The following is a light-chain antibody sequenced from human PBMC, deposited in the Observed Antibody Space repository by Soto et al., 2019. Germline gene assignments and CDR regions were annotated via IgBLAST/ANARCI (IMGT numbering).Light chain of an antibody. Sequence: QSVLTQPPSVSGAPGQRVTISCTGSSSNIGAGYVHWYQQLPGTAPKLLIYGNSNRPSGVPDRFSGSKSGTSASLAITGLQAEHEADYYCQSYDSSLSGSVFGGGTKLTVL. CDR1: SSNIGAGYV. CDR3: QSYDSSLSGSV. V-gene: IGLV1-40*01. CDR2: GNS. J-gene: IGLJ3*02.